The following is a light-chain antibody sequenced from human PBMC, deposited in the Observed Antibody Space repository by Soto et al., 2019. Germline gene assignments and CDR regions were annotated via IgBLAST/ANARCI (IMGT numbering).Light chain of an antibody. CDR3: QQYGSSPPWT. Sequence: EVVMTQSPGTLSVPPGETATLSCGTSQSVTSNLAWYQQKPGQPPRLLIYETSTRATGVPPRFSGSGSGTDFTLTISRLEPEDFAVYYCQQYGSSPPWTFGQGTKVDIK. J-gene: IGKJ1*01. V-gene: IGKV3-20*01. CDR1: QSVTSN. CDR2: ETS.